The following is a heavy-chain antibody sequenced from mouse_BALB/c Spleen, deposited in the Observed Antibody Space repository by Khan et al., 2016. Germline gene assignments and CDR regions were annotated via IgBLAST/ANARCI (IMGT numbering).Heavy chain of an antibody. D-gene: IGHD2-3*01. CDR2: IRSKSNNYAI. CDR3: VRQGGWEYYFDY. V-gene: IGHV10-1*02. Sequence: EVQLVESGGGLVQPKGSLKLSCAASGFTFNTYAMNWVRQAPGKGLEWVARIRSKSNNYAIYYADSVKDRFTISRDESQSMLYLQMNNLKTEDTAMYYCVRQGGWEYYFDYWGQGTTLTVSS. CDR1: GFTFNTYA. J-gene: IGHJ2*01.